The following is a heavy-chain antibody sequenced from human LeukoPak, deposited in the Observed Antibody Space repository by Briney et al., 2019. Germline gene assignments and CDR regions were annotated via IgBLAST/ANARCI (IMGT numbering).Heavy chain of an antibody. J-gene: IGHJ4*02. Sequence: GASVKVSCKASRGTFSSYAISWVRQAPGQGLEWMGGIIPIFGTANYAQKFQGRVTITADESTSTAYMELSSLRSEDTAVYYCAKAVLLRGSYSDWGQGTLVTVSS. V-gene: IGHV1-69*13. CDR2: IIPIFGTA. CDR1: RGTFSSYA. D-gene: IGHD3-16*01. CDR3: AKAVLLRGSYSD.